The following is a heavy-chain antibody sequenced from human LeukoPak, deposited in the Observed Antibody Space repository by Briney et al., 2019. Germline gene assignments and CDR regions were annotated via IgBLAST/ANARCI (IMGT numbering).Heavy chain of an antibody. V-gene: IGHV3-48*03. CDR3: ARDPLDISRWANAFDI. CDR2: ISSSGSTI. J-gene: IGHJ3*02. D-gene: IGHD2-2*03. Sequence: GGSLRLSCAASGFTFSSYEMNWVRQAPGKGLEWVSYISSSGSTIYYADSVKGRFTISRDNAKNSLYLQMNGLRPEDTAVYYCARDPLDISRWANAFDIWGQGTMVTVSS. CDR1: GFTFSSYE.